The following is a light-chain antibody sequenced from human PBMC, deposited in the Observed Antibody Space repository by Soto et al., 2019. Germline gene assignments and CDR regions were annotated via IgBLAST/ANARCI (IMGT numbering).Light chain of an antibody. CDR3: QQYGSSPRT. J-gene: IGKJ1*01. CDR2: GAS. V-gene: IGKV3-20*01. CDR1: QSVGSNY. Sequence: EIVLTQSPGTLSLSPGDRATLSYRASQSVGSNYVAWYQHKSGQAPRLLIYGASIRATGIPDNFSGSGSGTDFTLAISRLEPEDFAVYYCQQYGSSPRTFGQGTKVEIK.